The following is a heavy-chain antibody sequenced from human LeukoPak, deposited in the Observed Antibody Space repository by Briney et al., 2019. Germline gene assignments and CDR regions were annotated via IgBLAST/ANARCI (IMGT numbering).Heavy chain of an antibody. J-gene: IGHJ6*03. CDR3: ARDRYDEYYYYYYYMDV. Sequence: SETLSLTCTVSGGSISSYYWSWIRRPAGKGLEWIGRIYTSGSTNYNPSLKSRVTMSVDTSKNQFSLKLSSVTAADTAVYYCARDRYDEYYYYYYYMDVWGKGTTVTVSS. CDR2: IYTSGST. V-gene: IGHV4-4*07. D-gene: IGHD3-3*01. CDR1: GGSISSYY.